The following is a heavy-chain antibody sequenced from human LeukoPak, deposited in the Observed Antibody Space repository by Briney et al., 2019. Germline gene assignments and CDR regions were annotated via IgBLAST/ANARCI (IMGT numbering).Heavy chain of an antibody. V-gene: IGHV4-39*02. Sequence: TPSETLSLTCTVSGGSISSSNYYWGWIRQPPGKGLGWIGTISYSGTTYYNPSLKSRVTISVDTSKNDFFLKLRSVTAADTAVYYCARPKGGMNTAMDKWGQGTLVTVSS. D-gene: IGHD5-18*01. CDR3: ARPKGGMNTAMDK. CDR2: ISYSGTT. J-gene: IGHJ4*02. CDR1: GGSISSSNYY.